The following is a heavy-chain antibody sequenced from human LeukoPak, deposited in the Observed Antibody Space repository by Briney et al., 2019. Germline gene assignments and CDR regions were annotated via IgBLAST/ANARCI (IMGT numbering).Heavy chain of an antibody. Sequence: ASVKVSCKASGYTFPSYFMHWVRQTPGQGLEWMGIINPTGGSTTYAQKFQGRVTMTRDTSTSTVYMELSSLRSDDTAVYYCARTAARRFDYWGQGTLVTVSS. D-gene: IGHD6-6*01. V-gene: IGHV1-46*01. CDR2: INPTGGST. J-gene: IGHJ4*02. CDR1: GYTFPSYF. CDR3: ARTAARRFDY.